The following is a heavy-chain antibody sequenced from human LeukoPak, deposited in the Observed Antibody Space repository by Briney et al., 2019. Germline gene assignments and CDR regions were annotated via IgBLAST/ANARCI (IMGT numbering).Heavy chain of an antibody. CDR2: IYSGGST. D-gene: IGHD3-3*01. CDR3: ARDDGGYYTAYYGMDV. Sequence: SGGSLRLSCAASGFTFSDYYMSWVRQAPGKGLEWVSVIYSGGSTYYADSVKGRFTISRDNPKNTLYLQMNSLRAEDTAVYYCARDDGGYYTAYYGMDVWGQGTTVTVSS. V-gene: IGHV3-53*01. CDR1: GFTFSDYY. J-gene: IGHJ6*02.